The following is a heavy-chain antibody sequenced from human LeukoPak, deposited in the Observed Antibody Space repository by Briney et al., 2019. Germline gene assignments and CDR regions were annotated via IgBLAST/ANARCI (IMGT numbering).Heavy chain of an antibody. CDR1: GGSFSGYY. V-gene: IGHV4-34*01. Sequence: SETLSLTCAVYGGSFSGYYWSWIRQPPGKGLEWIGEINHSGSTNFNPSLKSRVTISVDTSKNQFSLKLSSVTAADTAVHYCARTPHYYGSGSYYRYNWFDPWGQGTLVTVSS. CDR2: INHSGST. J-gene: IGHJ5*02. CDR3: ARTPHYYGSGSYYRYNWFDP. D-gene: IGHD3-10*01.